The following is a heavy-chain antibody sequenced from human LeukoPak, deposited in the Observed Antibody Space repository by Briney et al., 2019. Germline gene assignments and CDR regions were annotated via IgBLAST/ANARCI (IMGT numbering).Heavy chain of an antibody. D-gene: IGHD6-6*01. CDR3: ARQGGGAARVFDY. CDR2: IYHSGST. Sequence: SETLSLTCAVSGYSIRSGYYWGWIRQPPGKGLEWIGSIYHSGSTYYNPSLKSRVTISVDTSKNQFSLKLSSVTAADTAVYYCARQGGGAARVFDYWGQGTLVTVSS. CDR1: GYSIRSGYY. J-gene: IGHJ4*02. V-gene: IGHV4-38-2*01.